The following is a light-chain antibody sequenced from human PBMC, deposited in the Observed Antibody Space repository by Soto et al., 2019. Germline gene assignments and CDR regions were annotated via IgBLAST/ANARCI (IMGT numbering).Light chain of an antibody. V-gene: IGKV1-5*03. Sequence: DIQMPQSPSTLSGSVGDSSPITGRASQTISSWLAWYQQKPGKAPKLLIYKASTLKSGVPSRFSGSGSGTEFTLTISSLQPDDFATYYCKHYNSYSEAVGQGTKVDIK. CDR3: KHYNSYSEA. CDR2: KAS. CDR1: QTISSW. J-gene: IGKJ1*01.